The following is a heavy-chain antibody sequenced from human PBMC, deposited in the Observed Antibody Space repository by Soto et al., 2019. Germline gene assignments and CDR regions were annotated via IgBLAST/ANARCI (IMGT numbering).Heavy chain of an antibody. CDR2: VYYSGST. D-gene: IGHD3-10*01. V-gene: IGHV4-59*01. Sequence: SETLSLTCTVSGGSISSYYWSWIRQPPGKELEWIGYVYYSGSTNYNPSLKSRVTISIDTSKNQFSLKLSSVTAADTAVYYCARGPPVNTMVRGVRTLDYWGQGTLVTVSS. J-gene: IGHJ4*02. CDR3: ARGPPVNTMVRGVRTLDY. CDR1: GGSISSYY.